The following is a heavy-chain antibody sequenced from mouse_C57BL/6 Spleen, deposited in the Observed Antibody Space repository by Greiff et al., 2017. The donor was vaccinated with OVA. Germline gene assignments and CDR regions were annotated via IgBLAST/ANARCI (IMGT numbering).Heavy chain of an antibody. J-gene: IGHJ4*01. CDR2: INYDGSST. CDR3: ARGVYYGSSDYAMDY. V-gene: IGHV5-16*01. D-gene: IGHD1-1*01. Sequence: EVHLVESEGGLVQPGSSMKLSCTASGFTFSDYYMAWVRQVPEKGLEWVANINYDGSSTYYLDSLKSRFIISRDNAKNILYLQMSSLKSEDTATYYCARGVYYGSSDYAMDYWGQGTSVTVSS. CDR1: GFTFSDYY.